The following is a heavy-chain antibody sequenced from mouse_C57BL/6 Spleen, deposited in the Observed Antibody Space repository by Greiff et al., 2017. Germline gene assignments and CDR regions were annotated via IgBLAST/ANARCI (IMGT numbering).Heavy chain of an antibody. J-gene: IGHJ1*03. CDR2: ISNGGGST. CDR1: GFTFSDYY. CDR3: ARPSYYSNYDWYFDV. D-gene: IGHD2-5*01. V-gene: IGHV5-12*01. Sequence: EVMLVESGGGLVQPGGSLKLSCAASGFTFSDYYMYWVRQTPEKRLEWVAYISNGGGSTYYPDTVKGRFTISRDNAKNTLYLQMSRLKSEDTAMYYCARPSYYSNYDWYFDVWGTGTTVTVSS.